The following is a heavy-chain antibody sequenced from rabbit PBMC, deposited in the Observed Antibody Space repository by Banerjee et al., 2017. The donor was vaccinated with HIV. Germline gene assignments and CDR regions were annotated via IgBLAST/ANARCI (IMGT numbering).Heavy chain of an antibody. Sequence: QEQLVEYGGDLVKPGASLTLTCKASGFSFSSSYWICWVRQAPGKGLEWIACIYAGASGDTYYASWAKGRFTISKTSSTTVTLQMTSLTAADTATYFCARGPAGYGGYGYADLWGQGTLVTVS. CDR1: GFSFSSSYW. CDR3: ARGPAGYGGYGYADL. D-gene: IGHD6-1*01. CDR2: IYAGASGDT. V-gene: IGHV1S45*01. J-gene: IGHJ3*01.